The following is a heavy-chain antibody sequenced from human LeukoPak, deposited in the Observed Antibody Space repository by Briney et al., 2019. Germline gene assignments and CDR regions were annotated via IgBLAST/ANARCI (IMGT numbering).Heavy chain of an antibody. Sequence: PGGSLRLSCAASGFTFDDYAMYWVRQAPGKGLELVANIKQDRSEKYYVDSVKGRFTISRDNAKNSLYLQMNSLRAEDTAVYYCARLREIPVFGVVTKSTSYFDYWGQGTLVTVSS. CDR1: GFTFDDYA. CDR2: IKQDRSEK. D-gene: IGHD3-3*01. J-gene: IGHJ4*02. V-gene: IGHV3-7*01. CDR3: ARLREIPVFGVVTKSTSYFDY.